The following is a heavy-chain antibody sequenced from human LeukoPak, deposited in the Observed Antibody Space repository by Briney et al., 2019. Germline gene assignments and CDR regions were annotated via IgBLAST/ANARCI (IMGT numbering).Heavy chain of an antibody. D-gene: IGHD6-19*01. V-gene: IGHV1-18*01. CDR1: GYTFTNFG. CDR2: ISAYNGNT. Sequence: GASVKVSCTASGYTFTNFGISWVRQAPGQGLEWMAWISAYNGNTNYAQKVQDRVTMTTDTSTSTAYMELRSLRSDDTAVYYCARAGGWAREDYKADAFDIWGQGTMVTVSS. J-gene: IGHJ3*02. CDR3: ARAGGWAREDYKADAFDI.